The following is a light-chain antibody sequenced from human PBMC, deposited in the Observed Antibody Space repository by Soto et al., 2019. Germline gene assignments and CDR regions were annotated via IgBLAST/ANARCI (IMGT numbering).Light chain of an antibody. CDR2: DAS. CDR1: QSVSSN. V-gene: IGKV3-11*01. CDR3: QRGDT. Sequence: EIVLTQSSATLSLSPGERATLSCRASQSVSSNLAWSQQKPGQASRLLIYDASNRATGIPARFGGSGSGTDFTLTISRLEPEDFAVYYWQRGDTFGQGTRLEIK. J-gene: IGKJ5*01.